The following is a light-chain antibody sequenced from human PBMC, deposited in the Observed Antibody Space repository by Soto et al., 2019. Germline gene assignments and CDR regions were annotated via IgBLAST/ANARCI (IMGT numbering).Light chain of an antibody. CDR3: QQYGSSPLFT. Sequence: ENVLTQSPGTLSLSPGERATLSCRASQSVSSSYLAWYQQKPGQAPRLLIYSASSRATGIPDRFSGSGSWTDFTLTISRLEPEDFAVYYCQQYGSSPLFTFGQGTKLEIK. V-gene: IGKV3-20*01. J-gene: IGKJ2*01. CDR1: QSVSSSY. CDR2: SAS.